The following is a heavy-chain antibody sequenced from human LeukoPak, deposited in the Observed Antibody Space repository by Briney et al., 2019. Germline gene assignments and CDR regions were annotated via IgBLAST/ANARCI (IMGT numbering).Heavy chain of an antibody. CDR2: IITRSTPN. Sequence: GGSLRLSCAVSGFTFSDYEMNWVRQAPGKGLEWVSYIITRSTPNYYAASLTGRFTVSTDNAKSSLYLQMDSLRAEDTALYYCAREMKDSSGSFLAHWGQGTLVTVSS. D-gene: IGHD3-22*01. CDR1: GFTFSDYE. J-gene: IGHJ4*02. CDR3: AREMKDSSGSFLAH. V-gene: IGHV3-48*03.